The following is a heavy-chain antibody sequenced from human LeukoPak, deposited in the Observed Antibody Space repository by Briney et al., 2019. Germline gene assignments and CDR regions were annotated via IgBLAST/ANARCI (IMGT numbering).Heavy chain of an antibody. V-gene: IGHV4-61*02. J-gene: IGHJ4*02. CDR1: GGSISSGSYY. CDR3: ARDSGSYHYFDY. D-gene: IGHD1-26*01. CDR2: IYTSGST. Sequence: SQTLSLTCTVSGGSISSGSYYWTWIRQPAGKGLEWIGRIYTSGSTNYNPSLKSRVTISVDTSKNQFSLKLSSVTAADTAVHYCARDSGSYHYFDYWGQGTLVTVSS.